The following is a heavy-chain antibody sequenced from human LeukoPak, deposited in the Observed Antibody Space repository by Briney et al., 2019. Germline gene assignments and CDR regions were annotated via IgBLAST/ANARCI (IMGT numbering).Heavy chain of an antibody. D-gene: IGHD2-2*01. V-gene: IGHV5-10-1*01. Sequence: GESLKISCKGSGYSFTSYWISWVRQMPGKGLEWMGRIDPSDSYTNYSPSFQGHVTISADKSISTAYLQWSSLKASGTAMYYCARRYCSSTSCLLKDWFDLWGQGTLVTVSS. CDR2: IDPSDSYT. CDR3: ARRYCSSTSCLLKDWFDL. J-gene: IGHJ5*02. CDR1: GYSFTSYW.